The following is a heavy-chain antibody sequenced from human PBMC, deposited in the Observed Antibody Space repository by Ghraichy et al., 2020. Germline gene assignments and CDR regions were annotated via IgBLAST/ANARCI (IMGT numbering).Heavy chain of an antibody. CDR3: ARLSASVVGAIRSFDS. J-gene: IGHJ4*02. D-gene: IGHD1-26*01. Sequence: SETLSLTCIVSGGSISSGGYYWGWVRQPPGRGLECIGTVSDLGLTDHNPSLRDRVTISTDSSKNEFYLMLSSMTAADTAVYYCARLSASVVGAIRSFDSWGQGTLVSVSS. V-gene: IGHV4-39*01. CDR2: VSDLGLT. CDR1: GGSISSGGYY.